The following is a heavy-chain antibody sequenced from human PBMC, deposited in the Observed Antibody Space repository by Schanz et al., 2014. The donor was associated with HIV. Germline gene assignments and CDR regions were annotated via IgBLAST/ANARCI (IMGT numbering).Heavy chain of an antibody. D-gene: IGHD3-3*01. Sequence: EVQLLESGGCLVQPGGSLRLSCTASGFTFSSDAMSWVRQAPGTGLEWVANIKEDGAGEYYVGSVKGRFTISRDNGKRSVYLQMNSLRVEDTGKYYCSRDGGIPVYRFVKWITYYHGLDVWGRGTTVIVS. CDR1: GFTFSSDA. J-gene: IGHJ6*02. CDR2: IKEDGAGE. CDR3: SRDGGIPVYRFVKWITYYHGLDV. V-gene: IGHV3-7*03.